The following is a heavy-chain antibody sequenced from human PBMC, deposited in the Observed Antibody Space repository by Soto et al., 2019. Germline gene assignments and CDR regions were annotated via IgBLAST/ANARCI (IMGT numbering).Heavy chain of an antibody. CDR3: AREYTYGSNFFDC. CDR1: GCSLRSAAYY. J-gene: IGHJ4*02. Sequence: QVQLKESGPGLVKPSQPLSLTCTVSGCSLRSAAYYWRWFRQHPGKGLEWIGYMSLRGSSYYNPSLTSRVITSVDTSKNQFSLSLTSVTAADTAVYYCAREYTYGSNFFDCWGQGALVTVSS. CDR2: MSLRGSS. V-gene: IGHV4-31*03. D-gene: IGHD5-18*01.